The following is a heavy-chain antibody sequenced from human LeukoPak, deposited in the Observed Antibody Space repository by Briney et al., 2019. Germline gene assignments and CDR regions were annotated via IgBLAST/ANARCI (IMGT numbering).Heavy chain of an antibody. CDR3: ARVVGPGVVFPH. CDR1: GGSISNTDYY. V-gene: IGHV4-39*07. Sequence: TSETLCLTCTVSGGSISNTDYYWDWIRQPPVKGLEWIGSIYYSGTIVYSPSLNRHVTIYVDTSKNQCSLQLTSGTAAYKAVYYGARVVGPGVVFPHWGQGSLVT. D-gene: IGHD2-8*02. J-gene: IGHJ4*02. CDR2: IYYSGTI.